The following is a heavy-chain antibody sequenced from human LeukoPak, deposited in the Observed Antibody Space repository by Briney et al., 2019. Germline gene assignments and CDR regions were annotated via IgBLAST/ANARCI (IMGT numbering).Heavy chain of an antibody. CDR1: RFTFSSYG. D-gene: IGHD5-18*01. CDR3: MKGPHTVMANAFHI. J-gene: IGHJ3*02. V-gene: IGHV3-23*01. CDR2: ISGCVCTT. Sequence: GGSLRLSCAASRFTFSSYGISWVRQAPGKGLEWVSSISGCVCTTYYADSVKGRFTISRDNSKNTLYLQMSSQRGDDTAVCSCMKGPHTVMANAFHIWGQGTMVTVS.